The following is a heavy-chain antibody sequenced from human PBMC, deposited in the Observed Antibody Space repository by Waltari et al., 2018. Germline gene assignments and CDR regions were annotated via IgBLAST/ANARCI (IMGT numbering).Heavy chain of an antibody. D-gene: IGHD6-19*01. CDR3: AKDSLYSSGWPDGFDV. V-gene: IGHV3-23*01. J-gene: IGHJ3*01. Sequence: EVQLLESGGGVVHPGGSLRLSCAAAGFTFGSYAMIWVRQAPGKGRGGVSAMSATGGTTYYRDSVKGRFTISRDNSKNTVYLQMNSPGVEDTAIYYCAKDSLYSSGWPDGFDVWGQGTKVTVSS. CDR2: MSATGGTT. CDR1: GFTFGSYA.